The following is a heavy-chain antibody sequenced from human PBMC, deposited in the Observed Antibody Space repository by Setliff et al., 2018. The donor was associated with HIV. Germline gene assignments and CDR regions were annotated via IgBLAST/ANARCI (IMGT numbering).Heavy chain of an antibody. CDR1: GGSISSGDYY. D-gene: IGHD4-17*01. Sequence: SETLSLTCTVSGGSISSGDYYWSWIRQPPGKGLEWIGYIYYSGSTYYKPSLKSRVTISVDTSKNQFSLKLTSVTASDTAVYYCARAAAGNTGPFDLWGQGSPVTVSS. V-gene: IGHV4-30-4*08. CDR2: IYYSGST. J-gene: IGHJ4*02. CDR3: ARAAAGNTGPFDL.